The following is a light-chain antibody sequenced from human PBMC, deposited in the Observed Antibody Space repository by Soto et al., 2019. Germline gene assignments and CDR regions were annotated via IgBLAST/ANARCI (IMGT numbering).Light chain of an antibody. J-gene: IGKJ1*01. V-gene: IGKV3-20*01. CDR2: GAS. CDR3: MQATQFPHAT. CDR1: QTVSSGF. Sequence: EIVLTQSPGTLSVSPGPRAPVSCRASQTVSSGFLAWYQQKVGQAPRLLIYGASTRATGIPDRFSGSGSGTDFTLKISRVEAEDVGVYYCMQATQFPHATFGQGTKVDIK.